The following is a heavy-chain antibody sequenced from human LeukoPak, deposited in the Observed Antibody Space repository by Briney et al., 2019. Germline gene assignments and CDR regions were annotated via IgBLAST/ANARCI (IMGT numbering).Heavy chain of an antibody. D-gene: IGHD2-15*01. J-gene: IGHJ4*02. V-gene: IGHV5-51*01. Sequence: GESLKISCKGSGYSFTRYYIGWVRQMPGKGLEWMGIIYPGDSDTRYSPSFQGQVTISAAKSISTAYLQWSSLKASDTAMYYCARYRYCSGGNCYGPDYWGQGTLVTVSS. CDR2: IYPGDSDT. CDR1: GYSFTRYY. CDR3: ARYRYCSGGNCYGPDY.